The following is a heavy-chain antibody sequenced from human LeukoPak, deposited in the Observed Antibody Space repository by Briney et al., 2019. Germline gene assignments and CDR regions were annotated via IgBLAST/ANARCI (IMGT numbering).Heavy chain of an antibody. CDR2: INPSGGST. CDR1: GYTFTSYY. Sequence: ASVKVSCKASGYTFTSYYMHWVRQAPGQGLEWMGIINPSGGSTSYAQRFQGRVTMTRDMSTSTVYMELSSLRSEDTAVYYCARVSLYYDSSTWGQGTLVTVSS. D-gene: IGHD3-22*01. J-gene: IGHJ5*02. CDR3: ARVSLYYDSST. V-gene: IGHV1-46*01.